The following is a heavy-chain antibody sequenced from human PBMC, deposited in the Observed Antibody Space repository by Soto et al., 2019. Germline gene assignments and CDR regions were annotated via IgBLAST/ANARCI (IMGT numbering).Heavy chain of an antibody. V-gene: IGHV3-23*01. J-gene: IGHJ6*02. CDR2: ISGSGGST. Sequence: GSLRLSCAASGFTFSSYAMSWVRQAPGKGLEWVSAISGSGGSTYYADSVKGRFTISRDNSKNTLYLQMNSLRAEDTAVYYCANFIRRYSPMAVWGQGTKVTVSS. D-gene: IGHD3-10*01. CDR3: ANFIRRYSPMAV. CDR1: GFTFSSYA.